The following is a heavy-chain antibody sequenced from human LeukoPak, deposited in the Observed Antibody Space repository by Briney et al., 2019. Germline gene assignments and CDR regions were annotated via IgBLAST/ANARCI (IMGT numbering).Heavy chain of an antibody. Sequence: ASVKVSCKASGYTFSDYYMHWVRQAPGQALEWMGWINPNSGGINYAQRFQGSVTMTRDTSLSTAYMELSRLRSDDTAVYYCARDRSTMVRGENVAFDIWGQGTMVTVSS. D-gene: IGHD3-10*01. CDR2: INPNSGGI. CDR1: GYTFSDYY. V-gene: IGHV1-2*02. CDR3: ARDRSTMVRGENVAFDI. J-gene: IGHJ3*02.